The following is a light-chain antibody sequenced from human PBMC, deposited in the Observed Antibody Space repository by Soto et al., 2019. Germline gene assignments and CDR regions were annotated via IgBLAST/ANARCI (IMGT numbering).Light chain of an antibody. CDR3: SSYTTSNTWV. CDR2: EVS. Sequence: QSALTQPASVSGSPGQSITISCTGASSDVGGYNYVSWYQQYPGKAPKLMIYEVSNRPSGVSTRFSGSKSGNTASLTISGLQAEDEADYYCSSYTTSNTWVFGGGTKLTVL. CDR1: SSDVGGYNY. V-gene: IGLV2-14*01. J-gene: IGLJ3*02.